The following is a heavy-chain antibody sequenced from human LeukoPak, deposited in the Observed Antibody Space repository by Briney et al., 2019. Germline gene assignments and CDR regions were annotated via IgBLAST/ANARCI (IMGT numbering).Heavy chain of an antibody. Sequence: VASVKVSCKASGYTFTGYYMHWVRQAPGQGLEWMGWINPNSGGTNYAQKFQGRVTMTRDTSISTAYMELSRLRSDDTAVYYCASAPTQSPYDSSGLPDYWGQGTLVTVSS. CDR2: INPNSGGT. J-gene: IGHJ4*02. D-gene: IGHD3-22*01. V-gene: IGHV1-2*02. CDR3: ASAPTQSPYDSSGLPDY. CDR1: GYTFTGYY.